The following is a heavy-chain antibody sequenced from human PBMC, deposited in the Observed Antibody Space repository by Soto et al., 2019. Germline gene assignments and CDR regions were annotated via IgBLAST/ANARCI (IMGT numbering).Heavy chain of an antibody. CDR1: GGSISSYY. CDR3: ARSIWSGYLNAFDI. V-gene: IGHV4-59*08. D-gene: IGHD3-3*01. Sequence: SETLSLTCTVSGGSISSYYWSWIRQPPGKGLEWIGYIYYSGSTNYNPSLKGRVTISVDTSKNQFSLNLISVTAADTAVYYCARSIWSGYLNAFDIWGQGTMVTVSS. CDR2: IYYSGST. J-gene: IGHJ3*02.